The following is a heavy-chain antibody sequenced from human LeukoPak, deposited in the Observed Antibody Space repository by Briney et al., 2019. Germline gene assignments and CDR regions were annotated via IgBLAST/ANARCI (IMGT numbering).Heavy chain of an antibody. J-gene: IGHJ4*02. CDR1: GVSISSSSYY. D-gene: IGHD1-7*01. Sequence: SETLSLTCTVSGVSISSSSYYWGWIRQPPGKGLEWIGSIYYSGSTCYNPSLKSRVTISVDTSKNQFSLKLSSVTAADTAVYYCARQGPITGTWKQRGHFDYWGQGTLVTVSS. CDR2: IYYSGST. V-gene: IGHV4-39*01. CDR3: ARQGPITGTWKQRGHFDY.